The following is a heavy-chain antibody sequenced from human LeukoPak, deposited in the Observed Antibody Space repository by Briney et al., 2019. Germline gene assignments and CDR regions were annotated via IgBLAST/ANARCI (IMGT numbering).Heavy chain of an antibody. J-gene: IGHJ4*02. CDR1: GFTFSNAW. CDR3: TTEGVVTAFFDY. Sequence: GGSLRLSCAASGFTFSNAWMSWVRRAPGKGLEWVGRIKSKTDGGTTDYAAPVKGRFTISRDDSKNTLYLQMNSLKTEDTAVYYCTTEGVVTAFFDYWGQGTLVTVSS. D-gene: IGHD2-21*02. CDR2: IKSKTDGGTT. V-gene: IGHV3-15*01.